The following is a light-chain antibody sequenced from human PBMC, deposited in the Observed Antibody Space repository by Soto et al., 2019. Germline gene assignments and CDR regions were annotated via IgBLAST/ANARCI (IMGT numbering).Light chain of an antibody. CDR2: VNSDGSH. Sequence: QSVLTQSPSASASLGASVKLTCTLSSGYSTYAISWHQQQPEKGPRYLMKVNSDGSHNKGDGIPDRFSGSSSGAERYLTISSLQSEDEADYYCQTGGTGLVFGGGTKLTVL. CDR3: QTGGTGLV. V-gene: IGLV4-69*01. J-gene: IGLJ2*01. CDR1: SGYSTYA.